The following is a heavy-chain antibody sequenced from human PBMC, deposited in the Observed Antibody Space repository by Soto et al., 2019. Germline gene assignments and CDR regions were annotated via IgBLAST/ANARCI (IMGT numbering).Heavy chain of an antibody. V-gene: IGHV4-39*01. Sequence: QLQLQESGPGLVKPSETLSLTCTVSGGSISGSSYYWGWIRQPPGKELEWIGSIFYTGSTYYKPSLKSRVTISVDTSMNQFSLKLSSVTAADTAVYYCATISYSSSFFWGQGTLVTVSS. D-gene: IGHD2-2*01. CDR3: ATISYSSSFF. CDR2: IFYTGST. CDR1: GGSISGSSYY. J-gene: IGHJ4*02.